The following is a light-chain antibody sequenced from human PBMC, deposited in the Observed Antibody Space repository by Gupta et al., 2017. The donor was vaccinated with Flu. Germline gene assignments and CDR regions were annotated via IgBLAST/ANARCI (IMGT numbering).Light chain of an antibody. CDR3: CSYTRSSTAIIAWV. V-gene: IGLV2-14*01. J-gene: IGLJ3*02. CDR1: RRDIGGDDR. CDR2: EVT. Sequence: QSALTQPASVSGSLGQSITISCTGTRRDIGGDDRVSWYQQHPGKAPRLLISEVTNRPSGLSARFSGSKSGNPASLTISGLQADDEADYYCCSYTRSSTAIIAWVFGGGTRLTGL.